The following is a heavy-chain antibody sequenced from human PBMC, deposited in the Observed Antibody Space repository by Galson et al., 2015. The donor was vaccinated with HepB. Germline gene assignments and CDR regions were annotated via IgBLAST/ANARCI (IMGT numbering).Heavy chain of an antibody. CDR3: ARATPLYDSRGYYLAEYFQH. CDR2: ISSSSTYI. D-gene: IGHD3-22*01. Sequence: SLRLSCAASGFTFSSYTMNWVRQAPGKGLEWVSSISSSSTYIYYADSVEGRFTISRDNAKNSLYLQMNSLRAEDTAIYYCARATPLYDSRGYYLAEYFQHWGQGTLVTVSS. J-gene: IGHJ1*01. CDR1: GFTFSSYT. V-gene: IGHV3-21*01.